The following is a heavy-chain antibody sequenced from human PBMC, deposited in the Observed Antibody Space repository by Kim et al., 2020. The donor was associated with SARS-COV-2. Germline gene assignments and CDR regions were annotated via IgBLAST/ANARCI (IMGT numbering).Heavy chain of an antibody. J-gene: IGHJ4*02. Sequence: RYSPSFQGQVTISADKSISTAYLQWSSLKASDTAMYYCARQLTYSSSSDYWGQGTLVTVSS. CDR3: ARQLTYSSSSDY. V-gene: IGHV5-51*01. D-gene: IGHD6-13*01.